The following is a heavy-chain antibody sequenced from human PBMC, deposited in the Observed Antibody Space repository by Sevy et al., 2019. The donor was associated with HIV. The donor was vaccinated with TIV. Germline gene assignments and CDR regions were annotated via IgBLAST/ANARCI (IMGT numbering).Heavy chain of an antibody. CDR1: GFTFSSAW. V-gene: IGHV3-15*01. CDR3: ITDPGYRGYDEEVINYYYYGMDV. J-gene: IGHJ6*02. D-gene: IGHD5-12*01. CDR2: IKSKTDGGTI. Sequence: LGGSLRLSCAASGFTFSSAWMGWVRLAPGKGLEWVGRIKSKTDGGTIDYAAPVKGRFTISREDSKNTLYLQMNSLKTEDTAVYYCITDPGYRGYDEEVINYYYYGMDVWGQGTTVTVSS.